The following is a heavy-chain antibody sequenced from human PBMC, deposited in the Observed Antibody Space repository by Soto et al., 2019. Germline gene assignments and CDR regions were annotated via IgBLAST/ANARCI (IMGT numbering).Heavy chain of an antibody. J-gene: IGHJ4*02. CDR3: VRFWPPPDYGILTTYSDAFDH. CDR1: GGSISSHTYY. D-gene: IGHD3-9*01. CDR2: ISYSGST. V-gene: IGHV4-39*01. Sequence: SETLSLTCTVSGGSISSHTYYWGWIRQPPGKGLEWIASISYSGSTYYNPSLSSRVTISVDTSKNQFSMSLNSVTAADTVVYYCVRFWPPPDYGILTTYSDAFDHWGQGTLVT.